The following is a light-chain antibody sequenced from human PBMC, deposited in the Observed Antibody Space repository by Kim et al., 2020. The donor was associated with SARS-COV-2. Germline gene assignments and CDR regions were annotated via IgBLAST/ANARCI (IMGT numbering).Light chain of an antibody. J-gene: IGLJ3*02. V-gene: IGLV2-23*02. CDR1: SSDVGSYNL. CDR2: EVS. Sequence: QSALTQPASVSGSPGQSITISCTGTSSDVGSYNLVSWYQQHPGKAPKLMIYEVSKRPSGVSNRFSGSKSGNTASLTISRLQAEDEADYYCCSYAGSSTFEVFGGGTQLTVL. CDR3: CSYAGSSTFEV.